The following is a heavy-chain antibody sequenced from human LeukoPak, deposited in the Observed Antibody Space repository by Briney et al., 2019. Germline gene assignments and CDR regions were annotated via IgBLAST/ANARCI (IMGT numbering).Heavy chain of an antibody. Sequence: PSETLSLTCTVSGGSINNYYWSWVRQPPGKGLEWIGNIFYSGSTKYAPSLESRVTISLDTSNNQFFLRLSSLSAADTAVYYCARLSSTRVIDYWGQGTLVTVSS. CDR3: ARLSSTRVIDY. V-gene: IGHV4-59*08. CDR2: IFYSGST. CDR1: GGSINNYY. J-gene: IGHJ4*02. D-gene: IGHD2-2*01.